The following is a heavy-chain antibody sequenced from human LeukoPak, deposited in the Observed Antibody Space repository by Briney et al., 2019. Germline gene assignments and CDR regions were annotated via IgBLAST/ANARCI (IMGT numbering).Heavy chain of an antibody. D-gene: IGHD4-17*01. CDR1: GFTFRSFA. CDR3: TKDPNGDYIGAFDP. V-gene: IGHV3-23*01. J-gene: IGHJ5*02. CDR2: ITGNHGPT. Sequence: GGSLRLSCAASGFTFRSFAMTWVRQAPGKGLEWVASITGNHGPTYNTDSVKDRFTISRDNSQNTLYLQMDSLRAEDTAVYYCTKDPNGDYIGAFDPWGQGTLVTVSS.